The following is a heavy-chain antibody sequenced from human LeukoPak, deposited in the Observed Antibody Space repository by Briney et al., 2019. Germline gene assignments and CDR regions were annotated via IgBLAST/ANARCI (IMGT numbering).Heavy chain of an antibody. Sequence: GGSLRLSCTASGFTFSNYAVSWVRQAPGKGLEWISGISGSSDTTYYADAVKGRFTISRDNSKNTLFLQMSSLRVEDTAVYYCVKSGTFFLYYFDSWGQGTQLTVSS. V-gene: IGHV3-23*01. CDR3: VKSGTFFLYYFDS. CDR1: GFTFSNYA. D-gene: IGHD1-26*01. CDR2: ISGSSDTT. J-gene: IGHJ4*02.